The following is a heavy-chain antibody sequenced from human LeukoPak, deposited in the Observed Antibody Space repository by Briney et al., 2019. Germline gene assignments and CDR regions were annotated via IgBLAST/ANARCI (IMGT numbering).Heavy chain of an antibody. CDR2: MNPNSGNT. CDR1: GYTFTSYD. J-gene: IGHJ4*02. D-gene: IGHD3-10*01. V-gene: IGHV1-8*01. CDR3: ARGSRLVRGVTSRRNYYFDY. Sequence: ASVKVSCKASGYTFTSYDINWVRQATGQGLEWMGWMNPNSGNTGYAQKFQGRVTMTRNTSISTAYMELSSLRSEDTAVYYCARGSRLVRGVTSRRNYYFDYWGQGTLVTVSP.